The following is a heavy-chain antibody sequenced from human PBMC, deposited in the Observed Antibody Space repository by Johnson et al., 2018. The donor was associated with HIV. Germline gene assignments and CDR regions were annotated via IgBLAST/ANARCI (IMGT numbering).Heavy chain of an antibody. D-gene: IGHD6-13*01. Sequence: EVQLVESGGGLIQPGGSLRLSCAVSGFTVSTKYMTWVRQAPGKGLEWVSVIYSGGSTYYTDSVKGRFTISRDNSKNTLYLQMNSLRPEDTAVYYCARDFESAAGIWGQGTMVTVSS. CDR1: GFTVSTKY. J-gene: IGHJ3*02. CDR3: ARDFESAAGI. CDR2: IYSGGST. V-gene: IGHV3-66*03.